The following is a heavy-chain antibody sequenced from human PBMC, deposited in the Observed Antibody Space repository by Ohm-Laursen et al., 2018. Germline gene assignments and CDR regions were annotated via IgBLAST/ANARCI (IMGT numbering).Heavy chain of an antibody. J-gene: IGHJ1*01. CDR1: GFTVSSDF. Sequence: SLRLSCSASGFTVSSDFMSWVRQAPGKGLEWVSIIHGGGDTYYAASVKGRFTISRDNSKNTLYLQMNSLRAEDTAVYYCATRGPWGQGTLVTVSS. CDR2: IHGGGDT. V-gene: IGHV3-66*01. D-gene: IGHD5-24*01. CDR3: ATRGP.